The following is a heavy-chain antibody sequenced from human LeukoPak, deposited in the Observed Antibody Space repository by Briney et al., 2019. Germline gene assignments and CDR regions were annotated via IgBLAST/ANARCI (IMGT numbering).Heavy chain of an antibody. CDR3: AKGLRSWYYFDY. Sequence: PGGSLRLSCAASGFTFSSYAMSWVRQAPGKGLEWASAISGSGGSTYYADSVKGRFTISRDNSKNTLYLQMNSLRAEDTAVYYCAKGLRSWYYFDYWGQGTLVTVSS. CDR2: ISGSGGST. V-gene: IGHV3-23*01. CDR1: GFTFSSYA. J-gene: IGHJ4*02. D-gene: IGHD6-13*01.